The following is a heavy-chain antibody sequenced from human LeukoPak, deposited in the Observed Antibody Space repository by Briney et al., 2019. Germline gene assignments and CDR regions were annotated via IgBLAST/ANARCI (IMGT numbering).Heavy chain of an antibody. Sequence: GGSLRLSCAASGFTFSSYSMNWVRQAPGKGLEWVAVISHDGSDKYYADSVKGRFTISRDNSKNTLYLQMNSLRAEDTAVYYCAKDYYDSSGYTFHYWGQGTLVTVSS. D-gene: IGHD3-22*01. CDR2: ISHDGSDK. V-gene: IGHV3-30*18. CDR3: AKDYYDSSGYTFHY. CDR1: GFTFSSYS. J-gene: IGHJ4*02.